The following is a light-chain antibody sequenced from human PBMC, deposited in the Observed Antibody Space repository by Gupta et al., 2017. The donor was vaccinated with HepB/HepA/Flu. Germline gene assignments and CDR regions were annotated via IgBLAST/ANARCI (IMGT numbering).Light chain of an antibody. Sequence: IQMTQSPSSVSASVGDRVTITSLASQDISRWLAWYQRKPGRAPTLLIYPATRVQSGVPSRFSGSGSGTDFTLTITNLQPEDFATYYCLQCYSFPITFGGGTKVEMK. V-gene: IGKV1-12*01. CDR3: LQCYSFPIT. J-gene: IGKJ4*01. CDR1: QDISRW. CDR2: PAT.